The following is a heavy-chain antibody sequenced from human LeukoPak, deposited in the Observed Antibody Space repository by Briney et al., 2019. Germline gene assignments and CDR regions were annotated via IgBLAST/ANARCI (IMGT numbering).Heavy chain of an antibody. CDR2: ISHDGRNK. J-gene: IGHJ6*04. V-gene: IGHV3-30*04. CDR1: GFTFKAYP. CDR3: AELGITMIGGV. D-gene: IGHD3-10*02. Sequence: GGSLRLSCAPSGFTFKAYPMHWVRQAPGKGLEGVAVISHDGRNKYYADSVKGRFTISRDNAKNSLYLQMNSLRAEDTAVYYCAELGITMIGGVWGKGTTVTISS.